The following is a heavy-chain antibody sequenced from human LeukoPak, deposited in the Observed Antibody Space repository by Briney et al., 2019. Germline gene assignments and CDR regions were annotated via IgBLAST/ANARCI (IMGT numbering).Heavy chain of an antibody. V-gene: IGHV3-21*01. J-gene: IGHJ4*02. CDR1: GFTFSSYA. CDR3: ARAAYSGSYYVH. CDR2: ISGSSTYI. D-gene: IGHD1-26*01. Sequence: TGGSLRLSCAASGFTFSSYAMSWVRQAPGKGLEWVSSISGSSTYISYSDSVKGRFTISRENAKNSLYLQMDSLRADDTAVYYCARAAYSGSYYVHWGQGTLVTVSS.